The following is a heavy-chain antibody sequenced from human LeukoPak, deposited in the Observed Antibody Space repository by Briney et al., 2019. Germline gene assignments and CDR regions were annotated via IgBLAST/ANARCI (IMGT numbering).Heavy chain of an antibody. CDR3: AKDSLKYYYDSSFDY. J-gene: IGHJ4*02. Sequence: PGGSMRLSCAASGFTFSSYAMSWVRQAPGKGLEWVSAIIGSGGSTYYADSVKGRFTTSRDNSKNTLYLQMNSLRAEDTAVYYCAKDSLKYYYDSSFDYWGQGTLVTVSS. CDR2: IIGSGGST. D-gene: IGHD3-22*01. CDR1: GFTFSSYA. V-gene: IGHV3-23*01.